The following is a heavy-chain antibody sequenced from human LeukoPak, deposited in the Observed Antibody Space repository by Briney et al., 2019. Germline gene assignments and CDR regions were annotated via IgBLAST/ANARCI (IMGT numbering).Heavy chain of an antibody. Sequence: PGGSLRLSCAASDFNFITYAMSWVRQAPGKGLEWVSTISGGGDVTYYADSVKGRFTISRDTSKNTLYLKMNSLRVEDTAIYYCARDSSMLRGPLVIYYFDFWGQGTLVTVSS. V-gene: IGHV3-23*01. J-gene: IGHJ4*02. CDR3: ARDSSMLRGPLVIYYFDF. D-gene: IGHD3-10*01. CDR1: DFNFITYA. CDR2: ISGGGDVT.